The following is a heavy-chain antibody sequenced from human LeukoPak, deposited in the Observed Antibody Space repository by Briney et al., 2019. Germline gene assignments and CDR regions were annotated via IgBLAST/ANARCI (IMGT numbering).Heavy chain of an antibody. CDR1: GGSISSGGYS. J-gene: IGHJ4*02. V-gene: IGHV4-30-2*01. Sequence: PSQTLSLTCAVSGGSISSGGYSWSWIRQPPGKGLEWIGYIYHSGSTYYNPSLKSRVTISVDRSKNQFSLKLSSVTAADTAVYYCAREEITMVRGVLGYWGQGTLVTVSS. CDR2: IYHSGST. D-gene: IGHD3-10*01. CDR3: AREEITMVRGVLGY.